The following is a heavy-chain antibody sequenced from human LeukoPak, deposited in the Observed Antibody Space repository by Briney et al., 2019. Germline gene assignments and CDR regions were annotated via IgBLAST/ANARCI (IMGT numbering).Heavy chain of an antibody. CDR3: AKDSAFYYIDV. D-gene: IGHD3-10*01. CDR1: GFTFNNYG. J-gene: IGHJ6*03. V-gene: IGHV3-30*02. Sequence: GGSLRLSCAASGFTFNNYGMHWVSQAPGKGLEWVAFIRYNGNNQDYADSVKGRFTISRDNSKNTLYLQMNSLKGDDTAVYYCAKDSAFYYIDVWGKGTTVIISS. CDR2: IRYNGNNQ.